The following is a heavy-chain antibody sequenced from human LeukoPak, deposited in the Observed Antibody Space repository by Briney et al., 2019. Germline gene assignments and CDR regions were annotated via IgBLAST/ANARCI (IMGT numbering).Heavy chain of an antibody. CDR3: ARVNLYCSSTSCYVVRYMDV. Sequence: ASVKVSCKASGYTFTGYYMHWVRQAPGQGLEWMGWINPNSGGTNYAQKFQGRVTMTRDTSISTAYMGLSRLRSDDTAVYYCARVNLYCSSTSCYVVRYMDVWGKGTTVTVSS. V-gene: IGHV1-2*02. CDR2: INPNSGGT. D-gene: IGHD2-2*01. CDR1: GYTFTGYY. J-gene: IGHJ6*03.